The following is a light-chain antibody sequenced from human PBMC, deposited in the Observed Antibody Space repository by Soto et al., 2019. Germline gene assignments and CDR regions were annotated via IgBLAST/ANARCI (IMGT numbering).Light chain of an antibody. CDR1: QSIINY. CDR2: AAS. Sequence: DIQMTQSPSSLSASVGDRVTITCRARQSIINYVNWYQQKPGKAPNLLIYAASTLQSGVPSRFSGSGSGTDFTLTISSLQAEDFATYYCQQSYRFPRTVGQGTNLEIK. V-gene: IGKV1-39*01. J-gene: IGKJ2*01. CDR3: QQSYRFPRT.